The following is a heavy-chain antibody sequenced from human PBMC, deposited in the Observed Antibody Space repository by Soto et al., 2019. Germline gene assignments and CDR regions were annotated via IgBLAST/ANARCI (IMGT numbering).Heavy chain of an antibody. CDR2: IRSKANSYAT. D-gene: IGHD2-8*01. CDR1: GFTFGVSG. V-gene: IGHV3-73*01. J-gene: IGHJ6*02. Sequence: GGSLRLSCAASGFTFGVSGIHWVGQASGKGLDWVGRIRSKANSYATAYAASVKGRFTISRDDSKNTAYLQMNSLKTEDTAVYYCTRHAEYCTNGVCYSSTYYYYGMDVWGQGT. CDR3: TRHAEYCTNGVCYSSTYYYYGMDV.